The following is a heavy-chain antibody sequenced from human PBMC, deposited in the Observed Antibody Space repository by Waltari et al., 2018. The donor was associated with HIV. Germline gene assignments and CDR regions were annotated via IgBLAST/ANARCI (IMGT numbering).Heavy chain of an antibody. Sequence: QITLKESGPTLVKPTHTLTLTCTFSGFSLRNSGVRVGWIRQPPGTALEWLALIYRNDDKRYSPPLKSRLTVTKDTAKNQVVLTMTNMDPVDTATYYCAQSHSSSYYFDYWGQGTLVTVSS. V-gene: IGHV2-5*01. CDR2: IYRNDDK. D-gene: IGHD3-22*01. CDR3: AQSHSSSYYFDY. J-gene: IGHJ4*02. CDR1: GFSLRNSGVR.